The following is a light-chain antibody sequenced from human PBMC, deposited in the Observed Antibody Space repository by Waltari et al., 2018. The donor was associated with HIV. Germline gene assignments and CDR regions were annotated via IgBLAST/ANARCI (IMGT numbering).Light chain of an antibody. Sequence: DIQMTQSPSTLSASVGDRVTITCRASQSINSWLAWYQQKPGKAPKLLIYKASSLESGVPSRCSGSGSGTECTLTISSLQPDDFATYYCQQYNSDSTFGQGTKVEIK. CDR1: QSINSW. J-gene: IGKJ1*01. V-gene: IGKV1-5*03. CDR3: QQYNSDST. CDR2: KAS.